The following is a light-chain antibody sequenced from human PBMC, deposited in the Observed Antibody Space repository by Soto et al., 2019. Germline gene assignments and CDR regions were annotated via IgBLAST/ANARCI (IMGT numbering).Light chain of an antibody. V-gene: IGKV3-20*01. J-gene: IGKJ5*01. CDR2: GAS. CDR3: QQHETLIT. CDR1: QTVSTSF. Sequence: EIVLTQSPGTLSLSPGERATLSCRASQTVSTSFLAWYQQKRGQAPRLLIYGASTRATGVPDRFSGSGSGTDFTLTISELEPEDFAVYYCQQHETLITFGQGTRLEIK.